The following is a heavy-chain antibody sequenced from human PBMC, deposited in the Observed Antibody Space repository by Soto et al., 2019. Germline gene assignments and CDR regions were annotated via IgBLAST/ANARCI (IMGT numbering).Heavy chain of an antibody. D-gene: IGHD3-10*01. CDR3: AGSFGELLWGY. CDR2: IIPILGIA. J-gene: IGHJ4*02. CDR1: GGTFSSYT. V-gene: IGHV1-69*02. Sequence: QVQLVQSGAEVQKPGSSVKVSCKASGGTFSSYTISWVRQAPGQGLEWMGRIIPILGIANYAQKFQGRVTITADKSTSTAYMELSSLRSVDTAVYYCAGSFGELLWGYWGQGTLVTVSS.